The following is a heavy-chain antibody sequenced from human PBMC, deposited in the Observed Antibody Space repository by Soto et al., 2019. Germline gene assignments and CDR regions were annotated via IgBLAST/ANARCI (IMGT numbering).Heavy chain of an antibody. Sequence: GGSLRLSCAASGFTFSSYAMSWVRQAPGKGLEWVSSISSSSSYIYYADSVKGRFTISRDNAKNSLYLQMNSLRAEDTAVYYCARDNSGYDYVAFDIWGQGTMVTVSS. CDR1: GFTFSSYA. CDR2: ISSSSSYI. V-gene: IGHV3-21*01. J-gene: IGHJ3*02. D-gene: IGHD5-12*01. CDR3: ARDNSGYDYVAFDI.